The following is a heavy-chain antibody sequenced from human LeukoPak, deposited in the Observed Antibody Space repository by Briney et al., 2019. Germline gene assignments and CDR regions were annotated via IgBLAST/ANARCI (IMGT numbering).Heavy chain of an antibody. J-gene: IGHJ4*02. CDR3: ARDPIAAAGAWYFDY. V-gene: IGHV3-33*01. CDR1: GFTFSSYG. D-gene: IGHD6-13*01. CDR2: IWYDGSNK. Sequence: PGGPLRLSCAASGFTFSSYGMHWVRQAPGKGLEWVAVIWYDGSNKYYADSVKGRFTISRDNSKNTLYLQMNSLRAEDTAVYYCARDPIAAAGAWYFDYWGQGTLVTVSS.